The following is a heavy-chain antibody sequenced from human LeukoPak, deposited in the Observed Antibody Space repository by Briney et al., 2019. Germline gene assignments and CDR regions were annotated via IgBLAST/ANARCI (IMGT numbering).Heavy chain of an antibody. Sequence: GGSLRLSCAASGFTFSSYAMHWVRQAPGKGLEWVAVISYDGSNKYYADSVKGRFTISRDNSKNTLYLQMNSLRAEDTAVYYCARERALMDIVVVPAASDGMYYYYYGMDVWGQGTTVTVSS. D-gene: IGHD2-2*03. CDR2: ISYDGSNK. CDR3: ARERALMDIVVVPAASDGMYYYYYGMDV. CDR1: GFTFSSYA. J-gene: IGHJ6*02. V-gene: IGHV3-30-3*01.